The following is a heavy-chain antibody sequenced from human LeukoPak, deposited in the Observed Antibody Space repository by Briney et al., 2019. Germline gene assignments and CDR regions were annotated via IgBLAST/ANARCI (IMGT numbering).Heavy chain of an antibody. Sequence: SETLSLTCTVSGGSISGYSWSWIRQPPGKGLECIGYIYYSGNTNYNPSLKSRVTISLDTSKNQFSLKLTSVTAADMAVYYCARVASPGYYNFMDVWGKGTTVTVSS. CDR3: ARVASPGYYNFMDV. V-gene: IGHV4-59*01. J-gene: IGHJ6*03. CDR1: GGSISGYS. D-gene: IGHD1-14*01. CDR2: IYYSGNT.